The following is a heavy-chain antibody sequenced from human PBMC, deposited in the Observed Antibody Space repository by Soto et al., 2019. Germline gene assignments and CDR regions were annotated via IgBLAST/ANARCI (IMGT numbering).Heavy chain of an antibody. CDR2: ISYDGSNK. J-gene: IGHJ6*02. CDR1: GFTFISYG. CDR3: AKDASYYYYYGMDV. V-gene: IGHV3-30*18. Sequence: WGSLRLSCAASGFTFISYGIHCVRHSPFKWLEWVAVISYDGSNKYYADSVKGRFTISRDNSKNTLYLQMNSLRAEDTAVYYCAKDASYYYYYGMDVWGQGTTVTVSS.